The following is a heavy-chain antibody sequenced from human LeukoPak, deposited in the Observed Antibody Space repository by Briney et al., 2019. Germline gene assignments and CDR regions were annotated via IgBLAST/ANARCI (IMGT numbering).Heavy chain of an antibody. Sequence: GGSLRLSCAASGFTFSSYAMSWVRQAPGKGLKWVSAISGSGGSTYYADSVKGRFTISRDNAKNTLYLQMNSLRAEDTAVYYCARRQYRSSWYYFDYWGQGTLVTVSS. V-gene: IGHV3-23*01. CDR2: ISGSGGST. CDR1: GFTFSSYA. CDR3: ARRQYRSSWYYFDY. J-gene: IGHJ4*02. D-gene: IGHD6-13*01.